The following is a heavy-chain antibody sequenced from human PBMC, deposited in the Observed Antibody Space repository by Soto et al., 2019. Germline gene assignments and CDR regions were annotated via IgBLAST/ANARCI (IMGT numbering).Heavy chain of an antibody. V-gene: IGHV3-30-3*01. CDR3: ARGGHLGGMDV. CDR2: ISYDGSNK. J-gene: IGHJ6*02. Sequence: QVQLVESGGGVVQPGRSLRLSCAASGFTFSSYAMHWVRQAPGKGLEWVAVISYDGSNKYYADSVKGRFTISRDNSKNTLYLQMNSRRAEDTAVYYCARGGHLGGMDVWGQGTTVTVSS. CDR1: GFTFSSYA. D-gene: IGHD7-27*01.